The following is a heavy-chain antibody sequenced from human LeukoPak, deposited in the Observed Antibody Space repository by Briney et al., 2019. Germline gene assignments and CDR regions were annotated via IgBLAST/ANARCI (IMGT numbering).Heavy chain of an antibody. D-gene: IGHD3-22*01. CDR2: IKSDGST. CDR1: GFTFSSYW. V-gene: IGHV3-74*01. CDR3: ARAPSEIGGYYPEYFRH. Sequence: GGSLRLSCAASGFTFSSYWMHWVRQAPGKGLEWVSRIKSDGSTNYADSVKGRFTISRDNAKNTVSLQMNSLRTEDTGVYYCARAPSEIGGYYPEYFRHWGQGALVTVSS. J-gene: IGHJ1*01.